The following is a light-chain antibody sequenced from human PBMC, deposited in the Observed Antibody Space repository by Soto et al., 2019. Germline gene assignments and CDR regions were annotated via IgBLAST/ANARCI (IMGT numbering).Light chain of an antibody. CDR2: QDS. CDR3: QAWDGGTGV. Sequence: SYELTQPPSVSVSPGQTASITCSGDKLGDKYACWYQQKPGQSPVLVIYQDSKRPSGIPERFSGSNSGNTATLTISGTQPMDEADYYCQAWDGGTGVFGTGTKLTVL. CDR1: KLGDKY. J-gene: IGLJ1*01. V-gene: IGLV3-1*01.